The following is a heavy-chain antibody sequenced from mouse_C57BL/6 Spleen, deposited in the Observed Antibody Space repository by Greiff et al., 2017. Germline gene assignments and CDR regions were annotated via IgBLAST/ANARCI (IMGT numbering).Heavy chain of an antibody. D-gene: IGHD1-1*01. Sequence: LQQPGAELVRPGSSVKLSCKASGYTFTSYWMHWVKQRPIQGLEWIGNIDPSDSETHYNQKFKDKATLTVDKSSSTAYMQLSSLTSEDSAVYYCARGGYGSSYFFDYWGQGTTLTVSS. J-gene: IGHJ2*01. V-gene: IGHV1-52*01. CDR1: GYTFTSYW. CDR2: IDPSDSET. CDR3: ARGGYGSSYFFDY.